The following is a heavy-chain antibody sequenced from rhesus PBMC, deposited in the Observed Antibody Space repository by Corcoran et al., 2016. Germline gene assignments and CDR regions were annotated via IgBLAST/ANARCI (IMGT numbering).Heavy chain of an antibody. CDR1: GFSFSNYW. J-gene: IGHJ6*01. CDR3: AKTYGTTYYTFYGLDS. CDR2: INGGWGIT. D-gene: IGHD2-2*01. V-gene: IGHV3S42*01. Sequence: ASGFSFSNYWMNWVRQTPGKGLEWISAINGGWGITGYSDSLRGRFTTSRDNSKNTLFLEMNSLIPEDTAVYYCAKTYGTTYYTFYGLDSWGQGVVVTVSS.